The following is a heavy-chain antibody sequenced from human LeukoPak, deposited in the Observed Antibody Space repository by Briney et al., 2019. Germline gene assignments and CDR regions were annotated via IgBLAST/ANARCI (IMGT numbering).Heavy chain of an antibody. J-gene: IGHJ4*02. Sequence: SETLSLTCTVFGYSISSHYYWGWIRQPPGKGPEWIGNIYHSGVTYYKPSLMSRVTISVDTSKNQFSLKLSSVTAADTAVYYCARVSIGVVTIDYWGQGTLVTVSS. CDR3: ARVSIGVVTIDY. CDR1: GYSISSHYY. D-gene: IGHD3-3*01. V-gene: IGHV4-38-2*02. CDR2: IYHSGVT.